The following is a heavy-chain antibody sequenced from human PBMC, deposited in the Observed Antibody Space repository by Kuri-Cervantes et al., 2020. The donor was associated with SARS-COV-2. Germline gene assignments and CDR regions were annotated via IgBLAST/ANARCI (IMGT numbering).Heavy chain of an antibody. D-gene: IGHD1-14*01. CDR1: GGTFSSYA. Sequence: SVKVSCKASGGTFSSYAISWVRQAPGQGLEWMGGIIPLFGTANYAQKVQGRVTITADESTSTAYMELSSLRSEDTAVYYCARDESGSGTLVTQWYWGQGTLVTVSS. V-gene: IGHV1-69*13. J-gene: IGHJ4*02. CDR3: ARDESGSGTLVTQWY. CDR2: IIPLFGTA.